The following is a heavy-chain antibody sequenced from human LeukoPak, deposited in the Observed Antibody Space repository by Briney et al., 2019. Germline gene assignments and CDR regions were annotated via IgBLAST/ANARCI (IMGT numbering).Heavy chain of an antibody. D-gene: IGHD3-9*01. CDR1: GGSFSGYY. CDR2: INHSGST. J-gene: IGHJ4*02. CDR3: ARAHRDILTGAIDY. V-gene: IGHV4-34*01. Sequence: PSETLSLTCAVYGGSFSGYYWSWIRQPPGKGLEWIGEINHSGSTNYNSSLKSRVTISVDTSKNQFSLKLSSVTAADTAVYYCARAHRDILTGAIDYWGQGTLVTVSS.